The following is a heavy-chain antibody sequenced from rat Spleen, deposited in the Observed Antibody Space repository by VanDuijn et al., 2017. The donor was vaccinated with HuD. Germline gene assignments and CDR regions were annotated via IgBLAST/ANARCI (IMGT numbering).Heavy chain of an antibody. Sequence: EVQLVESGGGLVQPGRSLKLSCVASGFTFNNYWMTWIRQAPGKGLEWVATISYDGSSTYYRDSVKGRFTISRDNAKSTLYLQMDSLRSEDTATYYCANQWYYFDYWGQGVMVTVSS. J-gene: IGHJ2*01. CDR1: GFTFNNYW. V-gene: IGHV5-31*01. CDR3: ANQWYYFDY. D-gene: IGHD1-1*01. CDR2: ISYDGSST.